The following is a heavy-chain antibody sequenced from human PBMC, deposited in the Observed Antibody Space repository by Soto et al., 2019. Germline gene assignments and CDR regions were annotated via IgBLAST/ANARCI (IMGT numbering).Heavy chain of an antibody. D-gene: IGHD3-10*01. V-gene: IGHV4-30-4*01. CDR3: ARERAFMVRGVSMGPSDGMDV. J-gene: IGHJ6*02. CDR1: GGSISSGDYY. Sequence: PSETLSLTCTVSGGSISSGDYYWSWIRHPPGKGLEWIGYIYYSGSTYYNPSLKSRVTISVDTSKNQFSLKLSSVTAADTAVYYCARERAFMVRGVSMGPSDGMDVWGQGTTVTVSS. CDR2: IYYSGST.